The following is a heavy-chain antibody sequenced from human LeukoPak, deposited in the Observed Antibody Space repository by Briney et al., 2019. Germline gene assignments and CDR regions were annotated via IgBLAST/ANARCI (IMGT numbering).Heavy chain of an antibody. V-gene: IGHV4-59*01. CDR1: GGSISSYY. J-gene: IGHJ6*03. Sequence: SETLSLTCTVSGGSISSYYWRWVRQPPGKGLEWIGYIYYSGSTNYNPSLKSRVTISVDTSKNQFSLKLSSVTAADTAVYYCARRRGGYSYGLHYYYMDVWGKGTTVTVSS. CDR3: ARRRGGYSYGLHYYYMDV. CDR2: IYYSGST. D-gene: IGHD5-18*01.